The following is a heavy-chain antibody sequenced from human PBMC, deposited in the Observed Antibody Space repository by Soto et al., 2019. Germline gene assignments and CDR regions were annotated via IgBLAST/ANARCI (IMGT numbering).Heavy chain of an antibody. Sequence: QLQLQESGSGLVKPSQTLSLTCAVSGGSISSGGYSWSWIRQPPGKGLEWIGYIYHSGSTYYNPSLKSRVTIAVDKSKNQCSLKLSSLTAADTAVYYCAKGVGYYDSAGYDPHAFDIWGQGTMVTVSS. CDR3: AKGVGYYDSAGYDPHAFDI. J-gene: IGHJ3*02. CDR2: IYHSGST. CDR1: GGSISSGGYS. D-gene: IGHD3-22*01. V-gene: IGHV4-30-2*01.